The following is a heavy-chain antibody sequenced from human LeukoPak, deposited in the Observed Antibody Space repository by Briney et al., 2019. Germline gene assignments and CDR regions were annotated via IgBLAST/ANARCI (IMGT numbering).Heavy chain of an antibody. V-gene: IGHV3-30-3*01. CDR1: GFTFSSYA. Sequence: GGSLRLSCAASGFTFSSYAMHWVRQAPGKGLEWVAVISYDGSNKYYADSVKGRFTISRDNSKNTLYLHMRSLRAEDAAMYFCVYYDSSGYYYGRLRYWGQGTPVTVSS. CDR2: ISYDGSNK. J-gene: IGHJ4*02. CDR3: VYYDSSGYYYGRLRY. D-gene: IGHD3-22*01.